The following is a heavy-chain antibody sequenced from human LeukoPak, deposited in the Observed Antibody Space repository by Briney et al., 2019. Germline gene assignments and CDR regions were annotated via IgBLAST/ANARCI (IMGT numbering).Heavy chain of an antibody. J-gene: IGHJ5*02. CDR3: ARVSLRQWLFTSGGAGWFDP. V-gene: IGHV6-1*01. D-gene: IGHD6-19*01. CDR2: TYYRSKWYN. CDR1: GDSVSSNGAA. Sequence: SQTLSLTCAISGDSVSSNGAAWNWIRQSPSRGLEWLGRTYYRSKWYNDYAVSVKSRITINPDTSKNQFSLQLNSVTPEDTAVYYCARVSLRQWLFTSGGAGWFDPWGQGTLVTVSS.